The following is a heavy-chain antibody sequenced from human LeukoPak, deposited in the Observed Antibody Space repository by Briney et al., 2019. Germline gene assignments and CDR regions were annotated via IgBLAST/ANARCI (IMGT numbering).Heavy chain of an antibody. CDR1: GYTFTGYY. D-gene: IGHD2-15*01. CDR3: ARGCSGGSCYLIDY. V-gene: IGHV1-2*04. J-gene: IGHJ4*02. CDR2: INPNSGDT. Sequence: ASVKVSCKASGYTFTGYYMHWVRQAPGQGLEWMGWINPNSGDTNYAQKFQGWVTMTRDTSISTAYMELSRLRSDDTAVYYCARGCSGGSCYLIDYWGQGTLVTSPQ.